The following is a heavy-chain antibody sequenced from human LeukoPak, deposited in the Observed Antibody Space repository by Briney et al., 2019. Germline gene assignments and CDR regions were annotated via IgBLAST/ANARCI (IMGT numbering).Heavy chain of an antibody. V-gene: IGHV3-21*04. D-gene: IGHD6-13*01. Sequence: AGGSLRLSCAASAFSLNAYNMNWVRQAPGKGLEWVSSISYTGTYIYYADSVKGRFTISRDNAQNSLYLQMNSLRAEDTALYHCAKDPRGAAAGYFDYWGQGTLVTVSS. CDR2: ISYTGTYI. J-gene: IGHJ4*02. CDR3: AKDPRGAAAGYFDY. CDR1: AFSLNAYN.